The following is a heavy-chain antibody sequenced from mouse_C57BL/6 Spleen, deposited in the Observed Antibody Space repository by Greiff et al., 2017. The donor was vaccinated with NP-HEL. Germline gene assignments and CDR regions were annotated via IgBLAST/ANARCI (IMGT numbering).Heavy chain of an antibody. J-gene: IGHJ2*01. CDR2: IRPNSGST. CDR1: GYTFTSYW. V-gene: IGHV1-64*01. D-gene: IGHD1-1*01. CDR3: ARSRRSYYGSFDY. Sequence: QVQLQQPGAELVKPGASVKLSCKASGYTFTSYWMHWVQQRPGQGLEWIGMIRPNSGSTNYNEKFKSKATLTVDKASSTAYMQLSSLTSEDSAVYYCARSRRSYYGSFDYWGKGTTLTVSS.